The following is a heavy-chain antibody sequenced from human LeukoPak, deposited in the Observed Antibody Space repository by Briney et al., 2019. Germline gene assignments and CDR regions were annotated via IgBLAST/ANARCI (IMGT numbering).Heavy chain of an antibody. J-gene: IGHJ6*02. CDR1: GYTFTINH. CDR2: ISAYNGNT. V-gene: IGHV1-18*04. CDR3: ASGRRLELSSSYYYGMNV. D-gene: IGHD1-26*01. Sequence: GASVKVSCKASGYTFTINHIHWVRQAPGQGLEWMGWISAYNGNTNYAQKLQGRVTMTTDTSTSTAYMELRSLRSDDTAVYYCASGRRLELSSSYYYGMNVWGQGTTVTVSS.